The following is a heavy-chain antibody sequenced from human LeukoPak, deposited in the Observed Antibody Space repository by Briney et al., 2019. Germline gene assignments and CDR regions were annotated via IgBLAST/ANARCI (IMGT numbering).Heavy chain of an antibody. V-gene: IGHV3-30*18. CDR2: ISCDGNNK. J-gene: IGHJ4*02. Sequence: GGSLRLSCAASGLAFCSYGMHCVRQAPGKGLEWVAVISCDGNNKYYADSVRGRFTISRDNSKNTLYLQMNSLRAEDTAVYYCAKDDRGLLWFGELSLDYWGQGTLVTVYS. D-gene: IGHD3-10*01. CDR3: AKDDRGLLWFGELSLDY. CDR1: GLAFCSYG.